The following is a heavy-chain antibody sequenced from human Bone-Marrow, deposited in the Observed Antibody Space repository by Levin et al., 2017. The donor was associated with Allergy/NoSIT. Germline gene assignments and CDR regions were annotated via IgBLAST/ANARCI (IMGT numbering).Heavy chain of an antibody. CDR3: ARQRDYDVLTGFGYYFDS. CDR2: IYYTESS. D-gene: IGHD3-9*01. J-gene: IGHJ4*02. CDR1: GGSIRSDGFY. Sequence: PGGSLRLSCTVSGGSIRSDGFYWGWIRQPPGKGLEWIGSIYYTESSYYNPSLKSRVTISVDTSKNQFSLRLRSVTAADTALYYCARQRDYDVLTGFGYYFDSWGQGTLVTVSS. V-gene: IGHV4-39*01.